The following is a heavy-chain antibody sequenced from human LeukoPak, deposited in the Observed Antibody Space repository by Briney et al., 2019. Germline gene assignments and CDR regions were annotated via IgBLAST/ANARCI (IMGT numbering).Heavy chain of an antibody. V-gene: IGHV4-59*01. D-gene: IGHD5-18*01. CDR1: GGSISSYY. Sequence: SETLSLTCTVSGGSISSYYWSWIRQPPGKGLEWIGYIYYSGSTNYNPSLKSRVTISVDTSKNQFSLKLSSVTAADTAVYYCARAQGGTAMAYFDYWGQGTLVTVSS. CDR3: ARAQGGTAMAYFDY. J-gene: IGHJ4*02. CDR2: IYYSGST.